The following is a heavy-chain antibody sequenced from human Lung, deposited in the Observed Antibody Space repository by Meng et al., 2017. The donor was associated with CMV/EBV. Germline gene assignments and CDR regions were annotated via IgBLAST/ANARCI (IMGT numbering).Heavy chain of an antibody. V-gene: IGHV1-18*01. D-gene: IGHD2-2*01. CDR3: AIALGFCRSTSCYRGYYFDY. CDR2: ISAYNGNT. Sequence: ASVKVSCKASGYTFTSYGISWVRQAPGQGLEWMGTISAYNGNTNYAQKPQGRVTMTTGTSTSTAYTELRSLRPDDTAVYYCAIALGFCRSTSCYRGYYFDYWGQGTLVTVSS. CDR1: GYTFTSYG. J-gene: IGHJ4*02.